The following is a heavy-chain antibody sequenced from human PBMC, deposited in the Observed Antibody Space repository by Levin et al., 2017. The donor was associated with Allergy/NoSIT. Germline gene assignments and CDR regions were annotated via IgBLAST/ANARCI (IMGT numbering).Heavy chain of an antibody. CDR2: ISSSSSYI. Sequence: PGGSLRLSCAASGFTFSSYSMNWVRQAPGKGLEWVSSISSSSSYIYYADSVKGRFTISRDNAKNSLYLQMNSLRAEDTAVYYCARGKYCSSTSCDLLDVAFDIWGQGTMVTVSS. D-gene: IGHD2-2*01. CDR1: GFTFSSYS. CDR3: ARGKYCSSTSCDLLDVAFDI. J-gene: IGHJ3*02. V-gene: IGHV3-21*01.